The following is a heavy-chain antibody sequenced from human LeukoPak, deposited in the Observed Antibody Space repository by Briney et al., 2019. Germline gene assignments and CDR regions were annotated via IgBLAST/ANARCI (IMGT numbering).Heavy chain of an antibody. D-gene: IGHD5-24*01. V-gene: IGHV1-2*02. Sequence: GASVKVSCKASGYTFTGYYMHWVRQAPGQGLEWMGWINPNSGGTNYAQKFQGRVTMTRDTSISTAYMELSRLRSDDTAVYYCARGDGYSTPYDAFDIWGQGTMVTVSS. CDR3: ARGDGYSTPYDAFDI. CDR2: INPNSGGT. J-gene: IGHJ3*02. CDR1: GYTFTGYY.